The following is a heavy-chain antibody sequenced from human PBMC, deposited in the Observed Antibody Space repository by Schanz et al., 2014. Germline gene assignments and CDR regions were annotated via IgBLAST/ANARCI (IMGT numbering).Heavy chain of an antibody. V-gene: IGHV3-30*18. CDR3: VKDLQRELLRDDHYYGMDV. J-gene: IGHJ6*02. CDR2: ISYDGRHK. CDR1: GFTFSKYG. D-gene: IGHD1-26*01. Sequence: QVQLVESGGGVVQPGRSLRLSCAASGFTFSKYGMHWVRQAPGKGLEWVAIISYDGRHKNYADSVKGRFTISRDNSKNTLHLQMNSLRVEDTAVYYCVKDLQRELLRDDHYYGMDVWGQGTTVTVSS.